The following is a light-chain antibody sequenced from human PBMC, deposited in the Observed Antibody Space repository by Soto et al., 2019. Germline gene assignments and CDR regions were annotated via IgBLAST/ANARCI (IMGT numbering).Light chain of an antibody. Sequence: QSALTQPASVSGSPGQSITISCTGTSSDVGGYNYVSWYQRHPDKAPKLMIYEVSNRPSGVSHRFSGSKSGNTASLTISGLQAEDEADYYCSSYTSSSTLVFGGGTKVTVL. CDR3: SSYTSSSTLV. V-gene: IGLV2-14*01. J-gene: IGLJ2*01. CDR1: SSDVGGYNY. CDR2: EVS.